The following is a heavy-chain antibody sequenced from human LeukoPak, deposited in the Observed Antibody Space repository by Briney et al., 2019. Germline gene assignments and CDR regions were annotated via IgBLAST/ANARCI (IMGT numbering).Heavy chain of an antibody. Sequence: PSETLPLTCTVSGGSISSYYWSWIRQPPGKGLEWIGYIYYSGSTYFNPSLKSRVTISVDTSKNQFSLKLSSVTAADTAVYYCARSRGYYYYYMDVWGKGTTVTVSS. J-gene: IGHJ6*03. CDR3: ARSRGYYYYYMDV. V-gene: IGHV4-59*01. CDR2: IYYSGST. CDR1: GGSISSYY.